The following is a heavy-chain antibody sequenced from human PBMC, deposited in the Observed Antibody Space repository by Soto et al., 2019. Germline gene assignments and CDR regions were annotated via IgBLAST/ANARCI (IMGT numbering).Heavy chain of an antibody. CDR2: ISWNSGSI. CDR1: GFTFDDYA. Sequence: EVQLVESGGGLVQPGRSLRLSCAASGFTFDDYAMHWVRQAPGKGLEWVSGISWNSGSIGYADSVKGRFTISRDNAKNSLYLQMNSLRAEDTALYYCAKDMTSSPLHSSNDYWGQGTLVTVSS. CDR3: AKDMTSSPLHSSNDY. J-gene: IGHJ4*02. D-gene: IGHD6-13*01. V-gene: IGHV3-9*01.